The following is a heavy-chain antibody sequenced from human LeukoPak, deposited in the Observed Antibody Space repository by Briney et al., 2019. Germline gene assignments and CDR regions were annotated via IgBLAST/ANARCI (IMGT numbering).Heavy chain of an antibody. D-gene: IGHD1-26*01. J-gene: IGHJ4*02. V-gene: IGHV3-48*01. Sequence: PGGSLRLSCAASGFTFSSYSMSWVRHAPGKGLEWVSHVSGSSSTIYYADSVKGRFTISRDNDKNSLYLQMNSLRAEDTAVYYCARKWEFDYWGQGTLVTVSS. CDR1: GFTFSSYS. CDR3: ARKWEFDY. CDR2: VSGSSSTI.